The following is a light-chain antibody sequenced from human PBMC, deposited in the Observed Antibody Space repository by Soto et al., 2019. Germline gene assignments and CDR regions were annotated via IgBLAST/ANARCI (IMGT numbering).Light chain of an antibody. CDR2: AAS. V-gene: IGKV1-12*01. CDR1: QGISGW. Sequence: DIQITHAPSTGSASLCHSLTVPFRASQGISGWLAWYQQKPGKAPKLLIYAASSLQSGVPSRFSGSGSGTEFTFTISSLQPEDIATYYCQQYHNLPITFGPGTRLEIK. CDR3: QQYHNLPIT. J-gene: IGKJ5*01.